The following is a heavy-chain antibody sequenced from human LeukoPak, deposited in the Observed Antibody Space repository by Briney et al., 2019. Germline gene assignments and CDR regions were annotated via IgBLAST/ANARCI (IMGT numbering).Heavy chain of an antibody. Sequence: GGSLRLSCAASGFTFSDSAIHWVRQASGKGLEWVGRIRSNSNYYATSYGVSVKGRFTISRDNAKNSLYLQMNSLRAEDTAIYYCARSSGWYHRGPDYYYYYMDVWGKGTTVTVS. CDR2: IRSNSNYYAT. V-gene: IGHV3-73*01. CDR3: ARSSGWYHRGPDYYYYYMDV. J-gene: IGHJ6*03. D-gene: IGHD6-19*01. CDR1: GFTFSDSA.